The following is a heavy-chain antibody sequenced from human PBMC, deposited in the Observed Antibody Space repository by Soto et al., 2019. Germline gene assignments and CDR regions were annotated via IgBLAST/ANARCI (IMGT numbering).Heavy chain of an antibody. D-gene: IGHD4-17*01. V-gene: IGHV1-69*02. Sequence: QVQLVQSGAEVKKPGSSVKVSCKASGGTFSSYTISWVRQAPGQGLEWMGRIIPILGIANYAQKFQGRVTIXXDKATSTAYMELSSLRSEDTAVYYCARGIVTTFDYWGQGTLVTVSS. CDR2: IIPILGIA. CDR1: GGTFSSYT. CDR3: ARGIVTTFDY. J-gene: IGHJ4*02.